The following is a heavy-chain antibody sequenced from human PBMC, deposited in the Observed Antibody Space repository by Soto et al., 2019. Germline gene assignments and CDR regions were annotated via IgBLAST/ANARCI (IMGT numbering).Heavy chain of an antibody. CDR3: ARDKGVKSPASPPRAFDY. V-gene: IGHV4-30-4*01. CDR2: IYYSGST. J-gene: IGHJ4*02. CDR1: GGSISSGDYY. D-gene: IGHD2-2*01. Sequence: QVQLQESGPGLVKPSQTLSLTCTVSGGSISSGDYYWSWIRQPPGKGLEWIGYIYYSGSTYYNPSLKSRVTISVDTSKNQFSLKLSSVTAADTAVYYCARDKGVKSPASPPRAFDYWGQGTLVTVSS.